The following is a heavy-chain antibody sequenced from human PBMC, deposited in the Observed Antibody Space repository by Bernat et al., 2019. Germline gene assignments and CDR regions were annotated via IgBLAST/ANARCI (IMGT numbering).Heavy chain of an antibody. CDR2: INPKDGNR. V-gene: IGHV1-46*03. CDR3: ARDCPKIVVGWFDP. CDR1: GYTFTNYW. J-gene: IGHJ5*02. D-gene: IGHD3-22*01. Sequence: QVQLVQSGAEVKKPGASVTLSCKASGYTFTNYWMYWVRQAPGQGLEWMGIINPKDGNRNYAQKFQGRVTMTTDTSTSTVYMELSSLGSEDTAVYYCARDCPKIVVGWFDPWGPGTLVTVSS.